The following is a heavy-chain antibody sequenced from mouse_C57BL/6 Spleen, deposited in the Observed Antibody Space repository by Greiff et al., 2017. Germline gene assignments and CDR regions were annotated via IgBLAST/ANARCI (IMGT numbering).Heavy chain of an antibody. CDR2: IYPGSGNT. CDR3: ARPYDYDKDYAMDY. V-gene: IGHV1-66*01. CDR1: GYSFTSYY. Sequence: VQLQQSGPELVKPGASVKISCKASGYSFTSYYIHWVKQRPGQGLEWIGWIYPGSGNTKYNEKFKGKATLTADTSSSTAYMQRSSLTSEDSAVYYCARPYDYDKDYAMDYWGQGTSVTVSS. D-gene: IGHD2-4*01. J-gene: IGHJ4*01.